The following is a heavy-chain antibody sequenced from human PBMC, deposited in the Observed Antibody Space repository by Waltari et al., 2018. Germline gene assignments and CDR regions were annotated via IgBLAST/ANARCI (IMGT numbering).Heavy chain of an antibody. CDR1: GFSLSDRY. CDR2: TRVKAHFYTA. Sequence: EVLLVASGGGLVQPGGSLRLSCAASGFSLSDRYMDWVRQAPGKGLEWIGRTRVKAHFYTAEYAASVRGRFTISTDESTNSQYLQMNSLKTEDTAVYYCVRDLVGAPYWGQGTLVTVPS. V-gene: IGHV3-72*01. J-gene: IGHJ4*02. CDR3: VRDLVGAPY. D-gene: IGHD1-26*01.